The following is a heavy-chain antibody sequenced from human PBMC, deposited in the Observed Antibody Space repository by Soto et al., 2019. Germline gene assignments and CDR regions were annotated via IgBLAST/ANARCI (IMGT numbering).Heavy chain of an antibody. J-gene: IGHJ5*02. CDR1: GYTFSSYG. Sequence: QVQLVQSGAEVKKPGASVKVSCKASGYTFSSYGISWVRQAPGQGLEWMGRISAYNGNTNYAQKLQGRVTMTTDTSTSTAYLELRSLRSDDTAVYYCARDRGYNWNYGWFDPWGQGTLVTVSS. CDR3: ARDRGYNWNYGWFDP. D-gene: IGHD1-7*01. CDR2: ISAYNGNT. V-gene: IGHV1-18*01.